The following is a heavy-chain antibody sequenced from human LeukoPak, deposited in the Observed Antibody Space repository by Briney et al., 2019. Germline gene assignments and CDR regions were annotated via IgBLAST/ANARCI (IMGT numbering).Heavy chain of an antibody. V-gene: IGHV4-59*04. CDR2: IYYSGST. CDR3: ARHVIAGDYGDEDWFDP. CDR1: GESISGYY. D-gene: IGHD4-17*01. Sequence: SETLSLTCTVSGESISGYYWSWIRQPPGKGLEWIGYIYYSGSTYYNPSLKSRVAISVDTSKNQFSLKLSSVTAADTAVYYCARHVIAGDYGDEDWFDPWGQGTLVTVSS. J-gene: IGHJ5*02.